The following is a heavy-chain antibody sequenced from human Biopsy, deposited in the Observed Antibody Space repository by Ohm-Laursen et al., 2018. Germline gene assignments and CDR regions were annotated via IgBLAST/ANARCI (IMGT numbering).Heavy chain of an antibody. CDR1: GDSISSSTYY. J-gene: IGHJ5*02. D-gene: IGHD3-22*01. CDR2: IRNT. CDR3: ARDYDTSGYYYVS. Sequence: SDTLSLTCSVSGDSISSSTYYWGWIRQPPGKGLEWIGTIRNTYFRTSLKSRVTMSVDTPKNQFSLKLNSVTAADTAVYYCARDYDTSGYYYVSWGQGTLVTVSS. V-gene: IGHV4-39*01.